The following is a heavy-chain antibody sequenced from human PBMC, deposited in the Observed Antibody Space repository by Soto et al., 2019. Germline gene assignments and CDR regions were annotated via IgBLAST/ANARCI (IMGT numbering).Heavy chain of an antibody. CDR1: GGSISSGGYY. CDR3: ARSDYGGNSEWFDP. CDR2: IYYSGST. J-gene: IGHJ5*02. D-gene: IGHD4-17*01. V-gene: IGHV4-31*03. Sequence: PTETLSLTCTVSGGSISSGGYYWSWIRQHPGKGMEWIGYIYYSGSTYYNPSLKSRVTISVNTSKNQFSLKLSSVTAADTAVYYCARSDYGGNSEWFDPWGQGTLVTVSS.